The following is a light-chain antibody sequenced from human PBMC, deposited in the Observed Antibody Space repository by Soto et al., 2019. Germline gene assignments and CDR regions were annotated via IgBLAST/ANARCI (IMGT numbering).Light chain of an antibody. CDR2: KAS. V-gene: IGKV1-5*03. CDR1: QTISNS. CDR3: QQYHSYSWT. Sequence: DIQMTQSPSTLSASVGDRVTITCRASQTISNSLAWYQQKPGKAPKLLIYKASTLGSGVPSRFSGSGSGTEFTLAISSLQPDDFATYYCQQYHSYSWTFGQGTKVDIK. J-gene: IGKJ1*01.